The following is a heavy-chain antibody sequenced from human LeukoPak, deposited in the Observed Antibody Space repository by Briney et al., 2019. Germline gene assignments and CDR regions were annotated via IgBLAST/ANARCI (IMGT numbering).Heavy chain of an antibody. V-gene: IGHV4-4*07. J-gene: IGHJ4*02. CDR2: MYLSGET. CDR1: GGSITSYY. D-gene: IGHD6-13*01. CDR3: ARHIGYGVDY. Sequence: SETLSLTCTVSGGSITSYYWSWIRQPAGKGLEWIGRMYLSGETNYNPSLKSRVTMSLDTSKNRFSLKLSSVTAADTAVYYCARHIGYGVDYWGQGTLVTVSS.